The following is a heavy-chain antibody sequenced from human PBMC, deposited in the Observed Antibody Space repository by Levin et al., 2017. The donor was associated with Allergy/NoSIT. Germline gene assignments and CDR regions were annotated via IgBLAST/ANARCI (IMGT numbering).Heavy chain of an antibody. CDR2: ISYDGSNK. CDR3: AREGHSSSWFVGFDY. Sequence: GESLKISCAASGFTFSSYAMHWVRQAPGKGLEWVAVISYDGSNKYYADSVKGRFTISRDNSKNTLYLQMNSLRAEDTAVYYCAREGHSSSWFVGFDYWGQGTLVTVSS. J-gene: IGHJ4*02. V-gene: IGHV3-30-3*01. CDR1: GFTFSSYA. D-gene: IGHD6-13*01.